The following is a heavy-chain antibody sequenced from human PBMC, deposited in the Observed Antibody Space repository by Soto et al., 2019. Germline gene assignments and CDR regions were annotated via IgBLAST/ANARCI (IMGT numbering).Heavy chain of an antibody. CDR1: GGSISSGGYY. D-gene: IGHD3-3*01. Sequence: PSETLSLTCTVSGGSISSGGYYWSWIRQHPGKGLEWIGYIYYGGSTSYNPSLKSRVSISMDTSKNQFSLNLDSVTAADTAVYFCARDFAYFDSWGQGTLVTVSS. CDR3: ARDFAYFDS. J-gene: IGHJ4*02. CDR2: IYYGGST. V-gene: IGHV4-61*08.